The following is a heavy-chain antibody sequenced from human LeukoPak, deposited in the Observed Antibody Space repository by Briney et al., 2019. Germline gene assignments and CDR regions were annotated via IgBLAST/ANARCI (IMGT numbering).Heavy chain of an antibody. CDR2: IYYSGST. CDR3: ARSLEGPVTY. D-gene: IGHD5-18*01. V-gene: IGHV4-59*01. Sequence: PSETLSLTCTVSVGSISSYYWSWIRQPPGKGLEWIGYIYYSGSTNYNPSLKSRLTISVDTSKNQFSLKLSSVTAADTAVYYCARSLEGPVTYWGQGTLVTVSS. J-gene: IGHJ4*02. CDR1: VGSISSYY.